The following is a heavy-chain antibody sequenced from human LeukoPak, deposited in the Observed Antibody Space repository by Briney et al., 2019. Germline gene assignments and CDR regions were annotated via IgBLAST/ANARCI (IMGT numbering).Heavy chain of an antibody. CDR2: ITSYGGRT. D-gene: IGHD4-17*01. CDR1: GFTFSNYA. V-gene: IGHV3-64*01. CDR3: AALTTVTTSSFDY. J-gene: IGHJ4*02. Sequence: GGSLRLSCAASGFTFSNYAMHWVRQAPGKGLEYVSGITSYGGRTQYANSVKGRFSISRDNSKNTLYLQMNSLRAEDTAVYYCAALTTVTTSSFDYWGQGTLVTVSS.